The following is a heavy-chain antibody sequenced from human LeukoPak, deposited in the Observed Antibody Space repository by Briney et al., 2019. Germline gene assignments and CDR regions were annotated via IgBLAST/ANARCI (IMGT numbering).Heavy chain of an antibody. CDR3: ARDRVYYDSSGYYHDY. D-gene: IGHD3-22*01. J-gene: IGHJ4*02. CDR1: GFTFSSYS. CDR2: ISSRSSYI. V-gene: IGHV3-21*01. Sequence: GGSLRLSCAASGFTFSSYSMNWVRQAPGKGLEWVSSISSRSSYIYYADSVKGRFTISRDNAKNSLYLQMNSLRAEDTAVYYCARDRVYYDSSGYYHDYWGQGTLVTVSA.